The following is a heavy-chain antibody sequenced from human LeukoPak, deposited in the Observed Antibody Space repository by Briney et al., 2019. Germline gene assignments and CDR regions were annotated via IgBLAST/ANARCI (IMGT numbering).Heavy chain of an antibody. Sequence: GDSLKISCKYSGYSFTSYWIGWVRQMPGKGLEWMGIIYPGDSDTRYSPSFQGQVTISADKSISTAYLHWSSLKASDTAMYYCASQHTSGAGRFDYWGQGTLVTVSS. CDR2: IYPGDSDT. J-gene: IGHJ4*02. CDR1: GYSFTSYW. D-gene: IGHD6-19*01. CDR3: ASQHTSGAGRFDY. V-gene: IGHV5-51*01.